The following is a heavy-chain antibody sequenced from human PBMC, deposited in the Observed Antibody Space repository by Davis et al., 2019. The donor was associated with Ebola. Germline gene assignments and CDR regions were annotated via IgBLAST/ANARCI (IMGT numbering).Heavy chain of an antibody. V-gene: IGHV3-48*04. J-gene: IGHJ4*02. CDR3: TTSRLWNLGFYFDC. CDR1: GFTFSSYS. CDR2: IGTSTSTI. D-gene: IGHD1-7*01. Sequence: GESLKISCAASGFTFSSYSMNWVRQAPGKGLEWVSYIGTSTSTIYYADSVKGRFTISRDNAKNSLYLQMNSLRAEDTAVYYCTTSRLWNLGFYFDCWGQGTLVTVSS.